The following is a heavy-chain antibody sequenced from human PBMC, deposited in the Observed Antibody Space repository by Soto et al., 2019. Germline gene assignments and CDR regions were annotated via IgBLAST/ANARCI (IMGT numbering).Heavy chain of an antibody. V-gene: IGHV1-2*02. D-gene: IGHD3-10*01. J-gene: IGHJ4*02. CDR3: ARETGSAYYGSGSYSFDY. CDR1: GYTFTGYY. Sequence: ASVKVSCKASGYTFTGYYMHWVRQAPGQGLEWMGWINPNSGGTNYAQKFQGRVTMTRDTSISTAYMELSRLRSDDTAVYYCARETGSAYYGSGSYSFDYWGQGTLVTAPQ. CDR2: INPNSGGT.